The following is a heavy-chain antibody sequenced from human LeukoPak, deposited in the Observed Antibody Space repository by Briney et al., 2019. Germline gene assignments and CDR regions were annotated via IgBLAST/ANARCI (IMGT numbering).Heavy chain of an antibody. Sequence: KPSETLSLTCTVSGGSISSYYWSWIRQPPGKGLEWIGYIYYSGSTNYNPSLKSRVTISVDTSKNQFSLKLSSVTAADTAVYYCAREELYYGSGSYKRRFDPWGQGTLVTVSS. CDR2: IYYSGST. V-gene: IGHV4-59*01. J-gene: IGHJ5*02. CDR3: AREELYYGSGSYKRRFDP. CDR1: GGSISSYY. D-gene: IGHD3-10*01.